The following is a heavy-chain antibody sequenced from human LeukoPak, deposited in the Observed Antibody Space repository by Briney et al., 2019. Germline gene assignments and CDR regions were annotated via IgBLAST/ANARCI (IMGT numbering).Heavy chain of an antibody. CDR2: IYFSGST. V-gene: IGHV4-59*11. D-gene: IGHD3-10*01. CDR1: GGSISRHY. Sequence: PSETLSLTCTVSGGSISRHYWSWIRQPPGKGLELIGSIYFSGSTTYNPSLKSRVTISADTSKNQFSLKLSSVTAADTAVYYCATMVQGVHTYFGSWGQGNLVAVSS. CDR3: ATMVQGVHTYFGS. J-gene: IGHJ4*02.